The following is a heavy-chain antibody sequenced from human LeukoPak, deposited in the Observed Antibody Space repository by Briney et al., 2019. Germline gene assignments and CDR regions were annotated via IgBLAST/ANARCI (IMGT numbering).Heavy chain of an antibody. CDR1: GGTFSTYG. D-gene: IGHD2-15*01. J-gene: IGHJ5*02. CDR2: INPNSGGT. CDR3: ARGRCSGGSCYSTGWFDP. V-gene: IGHV1-2*02. Sequence: ASVKVSCKASGGTFSTYGIGWVRQAPGQGLEWMGWINPNSGGTNYAQKFQGRVTMTRDTSISTAYMELSRLRSDDTAVYYCARGRCSGGSCYSTGWFDPWGQGTLVTVSS.